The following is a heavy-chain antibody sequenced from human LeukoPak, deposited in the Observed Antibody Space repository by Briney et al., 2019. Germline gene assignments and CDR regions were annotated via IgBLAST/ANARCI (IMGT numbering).Heavy chain of an antibody. J-gene: IGHJ4*02. CDR3: ASYSSYFDY. V-gene: IGHV4-34*01. D-gene: IGHD4-11*01. CDR1: GGSFSGYS. CDR2: INHSGST. Sequence: SETLSLTCAVYGGSFSGYSWSWIRQPPGKGLEWIGEINHSGSTNYNPSLKSRVTISVDTSKNQFSLKLSSVTAADTAVYYCASYSSYFDYWGQGTLVTVSS.